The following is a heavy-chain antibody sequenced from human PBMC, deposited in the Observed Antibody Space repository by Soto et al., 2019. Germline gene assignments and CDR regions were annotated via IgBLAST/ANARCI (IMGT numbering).Heavy chain of an antibody. Sequence: QVQLQLWGAGLLKPSETLSLTCDVSGESFSGYYWSWIRQPPGKGREWIGQIFHGGGTNYSPSLKRRIPSSVHTSKNQFSLELTSVTAADPAVYYCAIPHYDSNTFYSFFDYWGQGTLVTVSS. CDR1: GESFSGYY. J-gene: IGHJ4*02. D-gene: IGHD3-22*01. CDR3: AIPHYDSNTFYSFFDY. V-gene: IGHV4-34*12. CDR2: IFHGGGT.